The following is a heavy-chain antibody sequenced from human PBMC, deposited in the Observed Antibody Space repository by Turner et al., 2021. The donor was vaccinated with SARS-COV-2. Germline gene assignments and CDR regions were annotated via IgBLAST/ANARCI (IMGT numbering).Heavy chain of an antibody. V-gene: IGHV3-30*18. D-gene: IGHD4-4*01. Sequence: QVQLVESGGGVVQPGRSLRLSCAASGFTFSSYGMHWVRKAPGKGLEWVAVTSYDGSNKYYADSVKGRFTISRDNSKNTLYLQMNSLRAEDTAVYYCAKQQGLYSNPMYYFDYWGQGTLVTVSS. CDR2: TSYDGSNK. J-gene: IGHJ4*02. CDR1: GFTFSSYG. CDR3: AKQQGLYSNPMYYFDY.